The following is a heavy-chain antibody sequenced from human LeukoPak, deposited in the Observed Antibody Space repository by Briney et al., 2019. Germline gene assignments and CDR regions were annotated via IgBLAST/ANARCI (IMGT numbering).Heavy chain of an antibody. Sequence: MASQTLSLTCTVSGGSISSGGYYWSWIRQPPGKGLEWIGYIYYSGSTNYNPSLKSRVTISVDTSKNQFSLKLSSVTAADTAVYYCARRIVVVAATAEDAFDIWGQGTMVTVSS. CDR2: IYYSGST. J-gene: IGHJ3*02. V-gene: IGHV4-61*08. CDR1: GGSISSGGYY. D-gene: IGHD2-15*01. CDR3: ARRIVVVAATAEDAFDI.